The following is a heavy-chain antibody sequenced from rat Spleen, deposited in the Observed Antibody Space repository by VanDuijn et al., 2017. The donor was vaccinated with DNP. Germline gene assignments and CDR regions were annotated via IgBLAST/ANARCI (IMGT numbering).Heavy chain of an antibody. D-gene: IGHD1-1*01. CDR1: GFNFNDYW. Sequence: EVNLVESGGGLVQPGRSLKLSCAASGFNFNDYWMGWVRQAPGKGLEWIGEINEDSGTINYTPSLKDKFTISRDNAQNTLYLQMSKLGSEDSAIYYCARANSGDPFDSWGEGVMVTVSS. V-gene: IGHV4-2*01. J-gene: IGHJ2*01. CDR3: ARANSGDPFDS. CDR2: INEDSGTI.